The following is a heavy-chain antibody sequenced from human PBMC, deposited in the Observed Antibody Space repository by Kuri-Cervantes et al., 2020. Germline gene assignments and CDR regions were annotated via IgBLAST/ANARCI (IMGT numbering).Heavy chain of an antibody. CDR1: GFTFSDHY. J-gene: IGHJ3*02. CDR3: ARVDCRGYTCYVPSHGFDI. V-gene: IGHV3-23*01. CDR2: ISGSGGST. Sequence: GGSLRLSCAASGFTFSDHYVTWVRQAPGKGLEWVSAISGSGGSTYYADSVKGRFTISRDNSKNTLYLQMNSLRAEDTAVYYCARVDCRGYTCYVPSHGFDIWGQGTMVTVSS. D-gene: IGHD2-15*01.